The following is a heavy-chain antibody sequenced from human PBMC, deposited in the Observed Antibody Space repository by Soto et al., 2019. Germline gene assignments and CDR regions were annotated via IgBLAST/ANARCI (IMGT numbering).Heavy chain of an antibody. CDR1: GGSISSSSYY. J-gene: IGHJ6*02. CDR2: IFYSGST. Sequence: SETLSLTCTVSGGSISSSSYYWGWIRQPPGKGLEWIGSIFYSGSTYYNPSLKSRVTISVDTSKNQFSLKLTSVTAADTAVYYCACIFSGGYSYGFDYYGRDVWGQGTTVT. V-gene: IGHV4-39*01. CDR3: ACIFSGGYSYGFDYYGRDV. D-gene: IGHD5-18*01.